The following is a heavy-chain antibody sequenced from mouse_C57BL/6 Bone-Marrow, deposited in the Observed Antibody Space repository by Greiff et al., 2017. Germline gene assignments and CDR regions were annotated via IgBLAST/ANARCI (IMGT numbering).Heavy chain of an antibody. V-gene: IGHV14-3*01. CDR2: IDPANGNT. D-gene: IGHD2-4*01. J-gene: IGHJ4*01. Sequence: EVKLQESVAELVRPGASVKLSCTASGFNIKNTYMHWVKQRPEQGLEWIGRIDPANGNTKYAPKFQGKATITADTSSNTAYLQLSSLTSEDTAIYYCARSIYYERGRYAMDYWGQGTSVTVSS. CDR3: ARSIYYERGRYAMDY. CDR1: GFNIKNTY.